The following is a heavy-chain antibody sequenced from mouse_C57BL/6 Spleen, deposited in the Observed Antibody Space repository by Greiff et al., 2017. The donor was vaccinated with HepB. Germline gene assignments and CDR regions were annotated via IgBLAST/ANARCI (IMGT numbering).Heavy chain of an antibody. Sequence: DVKLQESGAELVKPGASVKLSCTASGFNIKDYYMHWVKQRTEQGLEWIGRIDPEDGETKYAPKFQGKATITADTSSNTAYLQLSSLTSEDTDVYYCDFYDYDVNYAMDYWVQGTSVTVSS. CDR1: GFNIKDYY. J-gene: IGHJ4*01. V-gene: IGHV14-2*01. CDR2: IDPEDGET. CDR3: DFYDYDVNYAMDY. D-gene: IGHD2-4*01.